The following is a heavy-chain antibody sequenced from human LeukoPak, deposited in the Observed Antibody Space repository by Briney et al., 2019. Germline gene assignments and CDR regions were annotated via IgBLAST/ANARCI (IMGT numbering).Heavy chain of an antibody. D-gene: IGHD6-19*01. CDR3: ARAEGSSGWNFDY. CDR1: GGSISSYY. J-gene: IGHJ4*02. CDR2: IYYSGST. Sequence: SETLSLTCTVSGGSISSYYWSWIRQPPGKGLEWIGYIYYSGSTNYNPSLKSRVTISVDTSKNQFSLKLSSVTAADTAVYYCARAEGSSGWNFDYWGQGTLVTVSS. V-gene: IGHV4-59*01.